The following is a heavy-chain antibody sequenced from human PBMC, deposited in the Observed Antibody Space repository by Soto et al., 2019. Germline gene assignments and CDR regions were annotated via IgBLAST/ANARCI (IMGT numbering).Heavy chain of an antibody. CDR2: INGAGSST. Sequence: EVQLVESGGGLIQPGGSLRLSCAASGFTFNTYWMHWVRQAPGKGLVWVSRINGAGSSTSYAESVKGRFTISRDSAKNILYLQMNRLSAADTAVYYSAREVWMTTFGNDALEIWGQGTMVTISS. V-gene: IGHV3-74*01. CDR1: GFTFNTYW. J-gene: IGHJ3*02. D-gene: IGHD3-16*01. CDR3: AREVWMTTFGNDALEI.